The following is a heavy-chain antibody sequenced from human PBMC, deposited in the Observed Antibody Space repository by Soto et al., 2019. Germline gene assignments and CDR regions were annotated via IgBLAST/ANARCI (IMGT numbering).Heavy chain of an antibody. D-gene: IGHD1-26*01. Sequence: QPGGSLRLSCAASGFTFSSYAMHWVRQAPGKGLEWVAVISYDGSNKYYADSVKGRFTISRDNSKNTLYLQMNSLRAEDTAVYYCAREGGVVGATHFDYWGQGTLVTVSS. V-gene: IGHV3-30-3*01. CDR1: GFTFSSYA. J-gene: IGHJ4*02. CDR3: AREGGVVGATHFDY. CDR2: ISYDGSNK.